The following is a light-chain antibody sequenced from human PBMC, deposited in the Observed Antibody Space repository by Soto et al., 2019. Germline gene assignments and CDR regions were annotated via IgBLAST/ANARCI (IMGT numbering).Light chain of an antibody. CDR2: SNN. CDR3: AAWDDSLNGHWV. V-gene: IGLV1-44*01. Sequence: QSALTQPPSASGTPGQRVTISCSGSSSNIGRNSVNWYQQVPGMAPRLLIDSNNQRPSGVPDRFSGSKSGTSASLAISGLQSEDDAAYYCAAWDDSLNGHWVFGGGTKLTVL. J-gene: IGLJ3*02. CDR1: SSNIGRNS.